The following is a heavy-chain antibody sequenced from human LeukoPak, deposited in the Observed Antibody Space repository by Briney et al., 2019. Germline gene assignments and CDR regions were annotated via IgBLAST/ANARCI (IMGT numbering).Heavy chain of an antibody. V-gene: IGHV3-33*01. CDR1: GFTFSSYG. J-gene: IGHJ6*02. CDR3: AREMVVAATHKLYYYYYGMDV. D-gene: IGHD2-15*01. Sequence: HPGGSLRLSCAASGFTFSSYGMHWVRQAPGKGLEWVAVIWYDGSNKYYADSVKGRFTISRDNSKNTLYLQMNSLRAEDTAVYYCAREMVVAATHKLYYYYYGMDVWGRGTTVTVSS. CDR2: IWYDGSNK.